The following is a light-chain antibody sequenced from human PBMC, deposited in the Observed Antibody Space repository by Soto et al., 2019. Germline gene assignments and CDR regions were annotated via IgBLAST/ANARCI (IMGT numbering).Light chain of an antibody. J-gene: IGLJ2*01. CDR2: NTN. CDR1: SSNIGSNI. V-gene: IGLV1-44*01. Sequence: QAVVTQPPSASGTPGQRVTISCSGSSSNIGSNIVNWYRQLPGAAPKLFISNTNQRPSGVPDRFSGSKSGTSASLAISGLQSEDEADYYCAAWDDSLNAVVFGGGTKLTVL. CDR3: AAWDDSLNAVV.